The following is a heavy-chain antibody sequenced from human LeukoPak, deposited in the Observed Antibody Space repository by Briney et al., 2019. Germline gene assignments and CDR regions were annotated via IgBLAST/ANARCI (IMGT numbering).Heavy chain of an antibody. CDR3: ARGNTAMVT. J-gene: IGHJ4*02. Sequence: GGSLRLSCAASGFTFTSYWMSWVRQAPGKGLEWVASIKQDGSEMYYVDSVEGRFTISRDIAKNSLFLQMSSLRAEDTAVYYCARGNTAMVTWGQGTLVTVSS. D-gene: IGHD5-18*01. CDR1: GFTFTSYW. CDR2: IKQDGSEM. V-gene: IGHV3-7*02.